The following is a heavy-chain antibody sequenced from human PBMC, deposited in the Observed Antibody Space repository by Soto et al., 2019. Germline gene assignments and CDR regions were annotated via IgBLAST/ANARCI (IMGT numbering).Heavy chain of an antibody. CDR3: ARSQGGSSSLDIYYYYYYGMDV. CDR2: IIPIFGTA. J-gene: IGHJ6*02. Sequence: QVQLVQSGAEVKKPGSSVKVSCTAPGGTFSSYAISWVRQAPGQGLEWMGGIIPIFGTAKYAQKCQGRVTITADESTSTGYMELSSLRSEDTAVYYCARSQGGSSSLDIYYYYYYGMDVWGQGTTVTVSS. V-gene: IGHV1-69*01. D-gene: IGHD2-15*01. CDR1: GGTFSSYA.